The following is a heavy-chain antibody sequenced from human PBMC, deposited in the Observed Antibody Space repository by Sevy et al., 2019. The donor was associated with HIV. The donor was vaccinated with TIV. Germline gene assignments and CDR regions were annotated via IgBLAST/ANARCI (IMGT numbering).Heavy chain of an antibody. J-gene: IGHJ4*02. D-gene: IGHD6-13*01. Sequence: GGSLRLSCAASGFTFSNAWMSWVRQAPGKGLEWVGRIKGKIYDGTIDYAAPVKGRFTISRDDSKNTLYLQTNSLKTEDTAVYYCTTDSWSQEDYYDYWGQGTLVTVSS. V-gene: IGHV3-15*01. CDR2: IKGKIYDGTI. CDR1: GFTFSNAW. CDR3: TTDSWSQEDYYDY.